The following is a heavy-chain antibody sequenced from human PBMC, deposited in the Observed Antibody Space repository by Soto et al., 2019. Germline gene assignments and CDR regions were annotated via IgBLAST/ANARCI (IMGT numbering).Heavy chain of an antibody. CDR3: ASVDTAMEDWYFDL. V-gene: IGHV3-21*04. CDR2: ISSSSSYI. J-gene: IGHJ2*01. Sequence: RSLRLSCAPSPFTFSTLSKNCVRQAPGKGLAWGSSISSSSSYIYYADSVKGRFTISRDNAKNSLYLQMNSLRAEDTAVYCCASVDTAMEDWYFDLWGRGTLVTVSS. D-gene: IGHD5-18*01. CDR1: PFTFSTLS.